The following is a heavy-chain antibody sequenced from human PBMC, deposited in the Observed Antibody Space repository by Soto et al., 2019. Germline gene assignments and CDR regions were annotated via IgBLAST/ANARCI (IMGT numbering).Heavy chain of an antibody. CDR3: ARVKYPFDRGYYYPPVYFDY. V-gene: IGHV3-30*03. J-gene: IGHJ4*02. D-gene: IGHD3-22*01. Sequence: GGSLRLSCAASGFTFSSYGMHWVRQAPGKGLEWVAVISYDGSNKYYADSVKGRFTISRDNSKNTLYLQMNSLRAEDTAVYYCARVKYPFDRGYYYPPVYFDYWGQGTLVTVSS. CDR1: GFTFSSYG. CDR2: ISYDGSNK.